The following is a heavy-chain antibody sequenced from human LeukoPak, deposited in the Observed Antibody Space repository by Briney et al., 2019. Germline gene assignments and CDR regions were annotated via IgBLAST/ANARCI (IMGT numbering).Heavy chain of an antibody. CDR3: AKSLRSTRQFDY. Sequence: GESLRLSCAASGFTFSSYAMSWVRQAPGKGLEWVSAISGSGGSTYYADSVKGRFTISRDNSKNTLYLQMNSLRAEDTAVYYCAKSLRSTRQFDYWGQGTLVTVSS. D-gene: IGHD5/OR15-5a*01. J-gene: IGHJ4*02. CDR1: GFTFSSYA. V-gene: IGHV3-23*01. CDR2: ISGSGGST.